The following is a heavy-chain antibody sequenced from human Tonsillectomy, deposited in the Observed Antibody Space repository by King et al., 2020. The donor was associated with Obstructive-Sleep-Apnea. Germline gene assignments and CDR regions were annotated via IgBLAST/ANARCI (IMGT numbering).Heavy chain of an antibody. D-gene: IGHD6-19*01. CDR1: GFTFSSYA. CDR3: ARDPSPLYSSGCPGCNHLDY. J-gene: IGHJ4*02. CDR2: ISYDGSNG. Sequence: VQLVESGGGVVQPGGSLRLSCAASGFTFSSYAIHWVRQAPGKGLEWVLVISYDGSNGYADSVKGRFTISRDNSKSTVCLQMNSLRPEDTAVYYCARDPSPLYSSGCPGCNHLDYWGQGTLVTVSS. V-gene: IGHV3-30*14.